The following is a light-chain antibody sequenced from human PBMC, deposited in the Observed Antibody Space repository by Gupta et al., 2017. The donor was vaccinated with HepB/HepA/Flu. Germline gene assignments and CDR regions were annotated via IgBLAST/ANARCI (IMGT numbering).Light chain of an antibody. V-gene: IGKV4-1*01. CDR2: WAS. CDR1: QSVLNSPNNNNY. Sequence: NLITRSPDSRLWSLAGRATINCKSSQSVLNSPNNNNYLAWYQQKPGQPPKLLIYWASTRESGVPDRFSGSGSGTNFTLTITSLQAEDVAVYYCQQYYYTPPTFGQGTKVEI. CDR3: QQYYYTPPT. J-gene: IGKJ1*01.